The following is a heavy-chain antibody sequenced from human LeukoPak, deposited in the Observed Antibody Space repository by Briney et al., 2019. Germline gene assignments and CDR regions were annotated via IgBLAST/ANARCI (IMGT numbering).Heavy chain of an antibody. Sequence: QAGGSLRLSCAASGFTFSSYWMHWVRQAPGKGLVWVSRIKSDGSTNYADSVKGRFTISRDNAKNTVSLQMNSLSAEATGVYYCARAPSEIGGYYPEYFRHWGQGTLVTVSS. CDR1: GFTFSSYW. D-gene: IGHD3-22*01. CDR3: ARAPSEIGGYYPEYFRH. V-gene: IGHV3-74*01. J-gene: IGHJ1*01. CDR2: IKSDGST.